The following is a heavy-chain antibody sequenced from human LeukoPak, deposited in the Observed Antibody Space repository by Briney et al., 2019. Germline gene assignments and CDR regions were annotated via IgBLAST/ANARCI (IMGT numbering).Heavy chain of an antibody. Sequence: GGSLRLSCAASGFTFSNAWMNWVRQAPGKGLEWVGRIYSKTDGGTTEYAAPVKGRFSISRDDSKNTLDLQMHSLKTDDTALHYCATGSNRYDSSDFDYWGQGTLVTVSS. V-gene: IGHV3-15*01. CDR2: IYSKTDGGTT. CDR3: ATGSNRYDSSDFDY. J-gene: IGHJ4*02. D-gene: IGHD3-22*01. CDR1: GFTFSNAW.